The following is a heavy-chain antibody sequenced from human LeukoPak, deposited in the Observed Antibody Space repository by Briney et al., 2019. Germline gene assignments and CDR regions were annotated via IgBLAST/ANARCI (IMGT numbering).Heavy chain of an antibody. D-gene: IGHD3-22*01. CDR3: AKRGVVIRVILVGFHKEAYYFDS. CDR2: ICDSAGRT. CDR1: GITLSNYG. V-gene: IGHV3-23*01. J-gene: IGHJ4*02. Sequence: GGSLRLSCAVSGITLSNYGMSWVRQAPGKGLERGAGICDSAGRTKSAASVKVRFTISRDNPKNTLYLPMTSLRAEDTAVYFCAKRGVVIRVILVGFHKEAYYFDSWGQGALVTVSS.